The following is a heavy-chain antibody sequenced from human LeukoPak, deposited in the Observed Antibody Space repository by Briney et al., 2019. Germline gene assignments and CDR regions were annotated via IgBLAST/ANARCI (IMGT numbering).Heavy chain of an antibody. Sequence: ASVKVSCKASRYTFTSYDINWVRQATGQGLEWMGWMNPNSGNTGYAQKFQGRVTMTRNTSISTAYMELSSLRSEDTAVYYCARDRIGAKIFRNGWFDPWGQGTLVTVSS. J-gene: IGHJ5*02. CDR1: RYTFTSYD. D-gene: IGHD4/OR15-4a*01. CDR2: MNPNSGNT. CDR3: ARDRIGAKIFRNGWFDP. V-gene: IGHV1-8*01.